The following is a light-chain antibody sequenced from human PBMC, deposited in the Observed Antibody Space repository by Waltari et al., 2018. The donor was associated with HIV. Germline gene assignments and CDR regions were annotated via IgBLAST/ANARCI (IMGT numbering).Light chain of an antibody. CDR3: YSTDTTGYQRV. J-gene: IGLJ3*02. CDR2: DDN. Sequence: SYELTQPPSVSVSAGQTATITCSGDALPRRNAYWYQQKSGQAPVLVIYDDNKRPSGIPAGVSGSTSGTMATLTVSRAQVEDEADYYCYSTDTTGYQRVFGGGTKLTVL. CDR1: ALPRRN. V-gene: IGLV3-10*01.